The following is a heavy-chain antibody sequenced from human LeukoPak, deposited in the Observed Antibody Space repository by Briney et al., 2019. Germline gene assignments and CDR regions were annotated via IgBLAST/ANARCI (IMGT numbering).Heavy chain of an antibody. V-gene: IGHV1-69*01. Sequence: SVKVSSKASGGTFSSYAISWVRQAPGQGLEWMGGIIPIFGTANYAQKFQGRVTITADESTSTAYMELSSLRSEDTAVYYCASSTSSYSSSRYTDYWGQGTLVTVSS. CDR3: ASSTSSYSSSRYTDY. D-gene: IGHD6-13*01. CDR2: IIPIFGTA. CDR1: GGTFSSYA. J-gene: IGHJ4*02.